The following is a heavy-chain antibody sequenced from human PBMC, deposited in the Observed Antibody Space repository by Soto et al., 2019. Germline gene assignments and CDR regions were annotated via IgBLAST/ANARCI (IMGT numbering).Heavy chain of an antibody. Sequence: SVKVSCKASGFTFTSSAVQRMRQPRGQHLEWIGWIVVGSGNTNYAQKFQERVTITRDMSTSTAYMELSSLRSEDTAVYYCAAPNYYDSSGYPDAFDIWGQGTMVTVSS. J-gene: IGHJ3*02. CDR1: GFTFTSSA. CDR3: AAPNYYDSSGYPDAFDI. V-gene: IGHV1-58*01. D-gene: IGHD3-22*01. CDR2: IVVGSGNT.